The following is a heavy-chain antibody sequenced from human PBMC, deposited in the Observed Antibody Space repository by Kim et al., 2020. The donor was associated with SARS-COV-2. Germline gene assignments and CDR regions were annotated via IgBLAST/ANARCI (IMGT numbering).Heavy chain of an antibody. CDR1: GGSISSSSYY. J-gene: IGHJ4*02. Sequence: SETLSLTCTVSGGSISSSSYYWGWIRQPPGKGLEWIGSIYYSGSTYYNPSLKSRVTISVDTSKNQFSLKLSSVTAADTAVYYCARHEGQQWLVDYWGQGTLVTVSS. CDR2: IYYSGST. V-gene: IGHV4-39*01. CDR3: ARHEGQQWLVDY. D-gene: IGHD6-19*01.